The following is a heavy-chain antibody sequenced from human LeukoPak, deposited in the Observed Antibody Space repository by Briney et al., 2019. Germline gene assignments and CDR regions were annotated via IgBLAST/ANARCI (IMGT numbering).Heavy chain of an antibody. CDR3: ASLKKDFDWLFYFDY. V-gene: IGHV7-4-1*02. J-gene: IGHJ4*02. Sequence: ASVKVSCKASGGTFTSYAMNWVRQAPGQGLEWMGWINTNTGNPTYAQGFTGRFVFSLDTSVSTAYLQISSLKAEDTAVYYCASLKKDFDWLFYFDYWGQGTLVTVSS. CDR2: INTNTGNP. CDR1: GGTFTSYA. D-gene: IGHD3-9*01.